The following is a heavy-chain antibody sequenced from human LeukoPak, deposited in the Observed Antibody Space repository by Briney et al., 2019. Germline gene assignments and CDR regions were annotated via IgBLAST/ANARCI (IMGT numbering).Heavy chain of an antibody. CDR2: INHSGST. D-gene: IGHD5-18*01. J-gene: IGHJ6*03. CDR3: ARARGYGYAYYYYMDV. Sequence: SETLSLTCAVYGGSFSGYYWSWIRQPPGKGLEWIGEINHSGSTNYNPSLKSRVTISVDTPKNQFSLKLSSVTAADTAVYYCARARGYGYAYYYYMDVWGKGTTVTVSS. V-gene: IGHV4-34*01. CDR1: GGSFSGYY.